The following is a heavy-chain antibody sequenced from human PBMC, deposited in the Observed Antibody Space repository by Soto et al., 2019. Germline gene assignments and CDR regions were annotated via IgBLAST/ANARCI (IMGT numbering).Heavy chain of an antibody. CDR2: IYSGGST. CDR1: GFTVSSNY. V-gene: IGHV3-66*01. D-gene: IGHD4-17*01. J-gene: IGHJ4*02. Sequence: EVQLVESGGGLVQPGGSLRLSCAASGFTVSSNYMSWVRQAPGKGLEWVSVIYSGGSTYYADSVKGRFTISRDNSKNTLYLQMNSLRAEDTAVYYCARVEGYGDYGLDYWGQGTLVTVSS. CDR3: ARVEGYGDYGLDY.